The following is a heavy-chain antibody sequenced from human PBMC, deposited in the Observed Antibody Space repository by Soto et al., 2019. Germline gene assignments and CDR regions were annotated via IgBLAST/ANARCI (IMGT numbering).Heavy chain of an antibody. CDR1: GGSISSSSYY. CDR2: IYYSGST. V-gene: IGHV4-39*07. J-gene: IGHJ4*02. Sequence: SETLSLTCTVSGGSISSSSYYWGWIRQPPGKGLEWIGSIYYSGSTYYNPSLKSRVTISVDTSKNQFSLKLSSVTAADTAVYYCARGSIAAPSGGADFDYWGQGTLVTVSS. CDR3: ARGSIAAPSGGADFDY. D-gene: IGHD3-16*01.